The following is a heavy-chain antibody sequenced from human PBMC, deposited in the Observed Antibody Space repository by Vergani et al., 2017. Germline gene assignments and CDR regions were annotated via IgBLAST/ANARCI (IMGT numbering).Heavy chain of an antibody. V-gene: IGHV1-18*01. CDR2: ISAYNGNT. CDR3: ARVPHIVVVVAATQIDY. J-gene: IGHJ4*02. CDR1: GYTFTSYA. Sequence: QVQLVQSGSELKKPGASVKVSCKASGYTFTSYAMNWVRQAPGQGLEWMGWISAYNGNTNYAQKLQGRVTMTTDTSTSTAYMELRSLRSDDTAVYYCARVPHIVVVVAATQIDYWGQGTLVTVSS. D-gene: IGHD2-15*01.